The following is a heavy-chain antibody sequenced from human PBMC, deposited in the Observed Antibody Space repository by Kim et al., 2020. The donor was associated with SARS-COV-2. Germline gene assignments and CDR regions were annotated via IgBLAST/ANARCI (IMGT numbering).Heavy chain of an antibody. J-gene: IGHJ6*02. D-gene: IGHD3-3*01. Sequence: VKGRFTISRDNSKNTLYLQMNSLRAEDTAVYYCAKGHGYYPPRGYYGMDVWGQGTTVTVSS. CDR3: AKGHGYYPPRGYYGMDV. V-gene: IGHV3-33*06.